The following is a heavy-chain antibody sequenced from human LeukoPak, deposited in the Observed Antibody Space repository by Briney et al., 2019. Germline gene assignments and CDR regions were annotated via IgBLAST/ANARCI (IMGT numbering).Heavy chain of an antibody. Sequence: GGSLRLSCAASGFTFSSYSMNWVRQAPGKGLEWVSSISSSSSYIYYADSVKGRFTISRDNAKNSLYLQMNSLRAEDTAVYYCAREAPLWFGELLTPIPDYWGQGTLVTVSS. V-gene: IGHV3-21*01. CDR3: AREAPLWFGELLTPIPDY. CDR1: GFTFSSYS. D-gene: IGHD3-10*01. CDR2: ISSSSSYI. J-gene: IGHJ4*02.